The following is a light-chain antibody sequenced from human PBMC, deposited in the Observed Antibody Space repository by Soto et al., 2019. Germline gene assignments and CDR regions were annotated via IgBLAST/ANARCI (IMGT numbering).Light chain of an antibody. J-gene: IGKJ1*01. V-gene: IGKV1-5*01. CDR2: DAS. CDR3: QQYNTYPGT. CDR1: QSISSW. Sequence: GDRVTITGRASQSISSWLAWYQQKPGKAPKPMVYDASSLESGVPSRFSGSGSGKEFTLTISSLQPDDFATYYCQQYNTYPGTFGQGTKVEIK.